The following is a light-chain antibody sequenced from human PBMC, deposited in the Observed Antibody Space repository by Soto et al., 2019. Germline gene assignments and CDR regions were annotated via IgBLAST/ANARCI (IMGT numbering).Light chain of an antibody. CDR2: AAS. CDR3: QQNAITPPWT. V-gene: IGKV1-39*01. CDR1: QSVSRS. J-gene: IGKJ1*01. Sequence: DIQMTQFPSSLSAYVGDRVIITCRASQSVSRSLNWYQQKAGQAPKLLIYAASTLHSGVPSRFSGSGSGTEFTLTISSLQPEDFATYYCQQNAITPPWTFGQGTKVDIK.